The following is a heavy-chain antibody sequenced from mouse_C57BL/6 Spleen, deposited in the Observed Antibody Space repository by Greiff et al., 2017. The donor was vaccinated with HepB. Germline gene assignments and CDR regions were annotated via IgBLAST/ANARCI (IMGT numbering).Heavy chain of an antibody. CDR3: ARDRVDYYGSSYGGYFDV. Sequence: EVQVVESGGGLVKPGGSLKLSCAASGFTFSSYAMSWVRQTPEKRLEWVATISDGGSYTYYPDNVKGRFTISRDNAKNNLYLQMSHLKSEDTAMYYCARDRVDYYGSSYGGYFDVWGTGTTVTVSS. CDR2: ISDGGSYT. J-gene: IGHJ1*03. D-gene: IGHD1-1*01. V-gene: IGHV5-4*01. CDR1: GFTFSSYA.